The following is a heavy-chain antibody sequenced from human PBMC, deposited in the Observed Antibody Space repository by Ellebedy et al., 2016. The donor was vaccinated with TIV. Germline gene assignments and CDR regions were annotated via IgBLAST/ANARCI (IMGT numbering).Heavy chain of an antibody. CDR1: GFNFRGEY. D-gene: IGHD4-23*01. J-gene: IGHJ6*02. CDR2: ITTHGSRT. CDR3: ARASPYGGKGYYYYGMDV. V-gene: IGHV3-74*01. Sequence: GESLKISCVASGFNFRGEYMHWVRQAPGKGLMWVSLITTHGSRTDYADSVKGRFTISIDDAKNTLYLQMDSLRAEDTALYHCARASPYGGKGYYYYGMDVWGQGTTVTVSS.